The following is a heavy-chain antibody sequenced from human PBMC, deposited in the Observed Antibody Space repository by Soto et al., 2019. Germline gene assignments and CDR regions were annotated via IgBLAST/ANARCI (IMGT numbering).Heavy chain of an antibody. J-gene: IGHJ4*02. Sequence: PGGSLRLSCAASGFTFSSYAMSWVRQAPGKGLEWVSAISGSGGSTYYADSVKGRFTISRDNSKNTLYLQMNSLRAEDTAVYYCAKLRVGATIVANPPDYWGQGTLVTVSS. V-gene: IGHV3-23*01. CDR3: AKLRVGATIVANPPDY. CDR2: ISGSGGST. CDR1: GFTFSSYA. D-gene: IGHD5-12*01.